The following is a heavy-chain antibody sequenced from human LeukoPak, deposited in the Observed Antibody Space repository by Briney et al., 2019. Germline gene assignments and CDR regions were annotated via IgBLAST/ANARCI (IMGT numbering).Heavy chain of an antibody. CDR1: GFTFSSYA. Sequence: GGSLRLSCAASGFTFSSYAMSWVRQAPGKGLEWVSAISGSGGSTYYADSVKGRFTISRDNSKNTLYLQMNSLRAEDTAVYYCAKEDHDFWSGYYARRGGDYFDYWGQETLVTVSS. V-gene: IGHV3-23*01. CDR3: AKEDHDFWSGYYARRGGDYFDY. J-gene: IGHJ4*02. CDR2: ISGSGGST. D-gene: IGHD3-3*01.